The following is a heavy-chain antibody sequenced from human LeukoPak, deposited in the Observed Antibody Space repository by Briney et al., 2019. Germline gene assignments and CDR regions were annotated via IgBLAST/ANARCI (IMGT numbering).Heavy chain of an antibody. CDR2: IYYSGST. Sequence: SETLSLTCTVSGGSISSYYWSWIRQPPGKGLEWIGYIYYSGSTNYNPSLKSRVTISVDTSKNQFSLKLSSVTAADTAVYYCAREYSSSTGGVWFDPWGQGTLVTVSS. CDR3: AREYSSSTGGVWFDP. CDR1: GGSISSYY. V-gene: IGHV4-59*01. D-gene: IGHD6-6*01. J-gene: IGHJ5*02.